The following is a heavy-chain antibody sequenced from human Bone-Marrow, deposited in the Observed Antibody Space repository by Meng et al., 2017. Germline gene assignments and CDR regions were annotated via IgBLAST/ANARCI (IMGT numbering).Heavy chain of an antibody. CDR3: ARVEVGYCSSTSCYYYGMDV. CDR1: GGSISSYY. Sequence: SETLSLTCTVSGGSISSYYWSWIRQPPGKGLEWIGYIYYSGSTYYNPSLKSRVTISVDTSKNQFSLKLSSVTAADTAVYYCARVEVGYCSSTSCYYYGMDVWGQGTTVTVSS. J-gene: IGHJ6*02. V-gene: IGHV4-59*12. CDR2: IYYSGST. D-gene: IGHD2-2*01.